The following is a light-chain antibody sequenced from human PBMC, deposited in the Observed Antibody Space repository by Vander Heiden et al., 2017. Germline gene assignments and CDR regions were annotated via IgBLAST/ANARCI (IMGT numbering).Light chain of an antibody. CDR1: SGDVRKDNY. CDR3: YSFTGAYTEV. Sequence: QSALTQPRSVSGSPGQSVPISCTGTSGDVRKDNYVAWYQHHPGKAPKLMIFDVNKRPAGVPDRFSGSKSGNTAALTISGLQAEDEADYYCYSFTGAYTEVFGTGTKVTVL. V-gene: IGLV2-11*02. J-gene: IGLJ1*01. CDR2: DVN.